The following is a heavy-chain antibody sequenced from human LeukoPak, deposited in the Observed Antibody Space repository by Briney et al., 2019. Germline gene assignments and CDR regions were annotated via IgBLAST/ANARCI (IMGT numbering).Heavy chain of an antibody. V-gene: IGHV3-66*01. Sequence: GGSLRLSCAASGFTVSSNYMSWVRQAPGKGLEWVSVIYSGGSTYYADSVKGRFTISRDNSKNTLYLQMNSLRAEDTAVYYCARTIAARDGFDYWGQGTLVTVSS. CDR2: IYSGGST. CDR3: ARTIAARDGFDY. CDR1: GFTVSSNY. D-gene: IGHD6-6*01. J-gene: IGHJ4*02.